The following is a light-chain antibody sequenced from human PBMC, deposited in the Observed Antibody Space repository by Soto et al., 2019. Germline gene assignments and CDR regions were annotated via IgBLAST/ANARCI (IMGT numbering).Light chain of an antibody. CDR2: QDS. V-gene: IGLV3-1*01. CDR1: KLGDKY. J-gene: IGLJ2*01. Sequence: SYELTQPPSVSVSPGQTASITCSGDKLGDKYACWYQQKPGQSPVLVIYQDSKRPSGIPERFSGSNSGNTATLTISGTQAMDEADYYCQAWDSSVGGGTQLTVL. CDR3: QAWDSS.